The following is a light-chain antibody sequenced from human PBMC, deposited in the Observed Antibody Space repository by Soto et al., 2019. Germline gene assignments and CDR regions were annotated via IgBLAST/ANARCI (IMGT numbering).Light chain of an antibody. CDR3: QVWDSSSDHYV. J-gene: IGLJ1*01. CDR1: NIGSKS. CDR2: YDS. V-gene: IGLV3-21*04. Sequence: SYELTQPPSVSVAPGKTARITCGGNNIGSKSVHWYQQKPGQAPVLVIYYDSDRPSGIPERFSGSNSGNTATLTISRVEAGDEADYYCQVWDSSSDHYVFGTGTQLTGL.